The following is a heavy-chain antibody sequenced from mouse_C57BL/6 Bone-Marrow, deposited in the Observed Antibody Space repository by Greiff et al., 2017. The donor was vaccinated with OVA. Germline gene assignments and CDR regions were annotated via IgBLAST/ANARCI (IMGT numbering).Heavy chain of an antibody. D-gene: IGHD1-1*01. CDR2: IDPSDSYT. V-gene: IGHV1-59*01. Sequence: QVQLQQSGAELVRPGTSVKLSCKASGYTFTSYWMHWVKQRPGQGLEWIGVIDPSDSYTNYNQKFKGKATLTVDTSSSTAYMQLSSLTSEDSAVYYCARNSDTTVVAHWYFDVWGTGTTGTVSS. CDR3: ARNSDTTVVAHWYFDV. CDR1: GYTFTSYW. J-gene: IGHJ1*03.